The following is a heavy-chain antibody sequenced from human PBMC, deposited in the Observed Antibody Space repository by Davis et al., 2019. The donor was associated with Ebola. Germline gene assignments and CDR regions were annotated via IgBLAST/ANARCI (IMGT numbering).Heavy chain of an antibody. D-gene: IGHD5-24*01. Sequence: MPSETLSLTCAVYGWSFSGYYWSWIRQPPGKGLEWIGEINHSGSTNYNPSLKSRVTISVDTSKNQFSLKLSSVTAADTAVYYCARHRWLQFRGRFDPWGQGTLVTVSS. CDR2: INHSGST. V-gene: IGHV4-34*01. CDR1: GWSFSGYY. CDR3: ARHRWLQFRGRFDP. J-gene: IGHJ5*02.